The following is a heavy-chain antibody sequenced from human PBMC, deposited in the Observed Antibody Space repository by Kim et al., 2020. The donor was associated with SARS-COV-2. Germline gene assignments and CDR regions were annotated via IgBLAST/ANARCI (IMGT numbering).Heavy chain of an antibody. Sequence: YTQQFQDRVTITRDRSMGTAYMELSSLRSEDTAMYYCASEVGSGVGMDVWGQGTTVTVSS. V-gene: IGHV1-45*02. CDR3: ASEVGSGVGMDV. J-gene: IGHJ6*02. D-gene: IGHD1-26*01.